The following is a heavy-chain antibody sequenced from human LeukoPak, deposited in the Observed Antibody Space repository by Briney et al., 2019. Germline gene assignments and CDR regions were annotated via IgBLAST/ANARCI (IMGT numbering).Heavy chain of an antibody. V-gene: IGHV3-23*01. Sequence: PGGSLRLSCAASGFTFSTYAMRWVRQAPGKGLEWVSAISGSGGSTYYADSVKGRFTISRDNSKNTQYLQMNSLRAEDTAVYYCAKDGRYSGYVGFDYWGQGTLVTVSS. CDR3: AKDGRYSGYVGFDY. CDR2: ISGSGGST. CDR1: GFTFSTYA. D-gene: IGHD3-22*01. J-gene: IGHJ4*02.